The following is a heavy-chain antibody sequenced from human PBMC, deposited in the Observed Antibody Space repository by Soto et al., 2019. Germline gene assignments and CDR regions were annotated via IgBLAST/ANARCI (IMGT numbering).Heavy chain of an antibody. CDR1: GGSISSGGSY. V-gene: IGHV4-31*03. J-gene: IGHJ6*02. CDR2: IYYSGST. Sequence: QVQLQESGPGLVKPSQTLSLTCTVSGGSISSGGSYWSWIRQHPGKGLEWIGYIYYSGSTYYNPSLKSRVTISVDTSKNQFSLKLSSVTAADTAVYYCARGGRRSPVMDVWGQGTTVTVSS. CDR3: ARGGRRSPVMDV.